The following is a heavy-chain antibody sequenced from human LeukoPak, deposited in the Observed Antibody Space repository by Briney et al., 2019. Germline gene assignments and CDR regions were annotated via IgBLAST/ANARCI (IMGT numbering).Heavy chain of an antibody. Sequence: SETLSLTCTVSGGSISSYYWSWIRQPPGKGLEWIGYIYYSGSTSYNPSLKSRVTISVDTSKNQFSLKLSSVTAADTAVYYCATLGLGSGYAYDIWGQGTMVTVSS. V-gene: IGHV4-59*01. J-gene: IGHJ3*02. D-gene: IGHD6-19*01. CDR2: IYYSGST. CDR3: ATLGLGSGYAYDI. CDR1: GGSISSYY.